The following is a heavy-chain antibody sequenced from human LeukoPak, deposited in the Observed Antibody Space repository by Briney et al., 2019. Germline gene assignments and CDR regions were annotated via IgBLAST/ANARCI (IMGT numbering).Heavy chain of an antibody. V-gene: IGHV4-59*01. CDR3: ARGAPALTIFGGNNWRPDILDY. CDR2: IYNSGST. CDR1: GGSISSYY. Sequence: PSETLSLTCTVSGGSISSYYWSWIRQPPGKGLEWIGYIYNSGSTNYNPSLKSRVTISVDTSKNQFSLKLSSVTAADTAVYYCARGAPALTIFGGNNWRPDILDYWGQGTLVTISS. J-gene: IGHJ4*02. D-gene: IGHD3-3*01.